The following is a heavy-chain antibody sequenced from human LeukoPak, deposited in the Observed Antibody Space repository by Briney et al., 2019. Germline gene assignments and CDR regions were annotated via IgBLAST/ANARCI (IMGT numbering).Heavy chain of an antibody. J-gene: IGHJ3*02. V-gene: IGHV4-34*01. Sequence: SETLSLTCAVYGGSFSGYYWSWIRQPPGKGLEWIGEINHSGSTNYNPSLKSRVTISVDTSKNQFSLKLSSVTAADTAVYYCARPTTVPDAFDIWGQGTMVTVSS. CDR1: GGSFSGYY. CDR3: ARPTTVPDAFDI. CDR2: INHSGST. D-gene: IGHD1-1*01.